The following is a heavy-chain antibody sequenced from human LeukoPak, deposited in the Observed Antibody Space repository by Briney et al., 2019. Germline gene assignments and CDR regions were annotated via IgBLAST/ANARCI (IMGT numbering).Heavy chain of an antibody. V-gene: IGHV3-7*01. D-gene: IGHD3-3*01. CDR1: GFSFRSYW. J-gene: IGHJ4*02. Sequence: PGGSLRLSCVASGFSFRSYWMSWVRQAPGKGLECAAKIKPDGSDKFYEDSVKGRFTISRDNAKNSLYLQTNSLTAEDTAVYYCAREDFWRFDYWGQGTMVTASS. CDR2: IKPDGSDK. CDR3: AREDFWRFDY.